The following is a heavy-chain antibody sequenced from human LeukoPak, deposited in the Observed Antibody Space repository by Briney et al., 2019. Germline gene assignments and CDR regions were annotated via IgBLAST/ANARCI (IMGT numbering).Heavy chain of an antibody. CDR3: ARDHRTMVRGVTPYLGNY. J-gene: IGHJ4*02. Sequence: ASVKVSCKASGYTFSNYAMNWVRQAPGQGLEWMGWINPNSGGTNYAQKFQGRVTMTRDTSISTAYMELSRLRSDDTAVYYCARDHRTMVRGVTPYLGNYWGQGTLVTVSS. CDR1: GYTFSNYA. CDR2: INPNSGGT. D-gene: IGHD3-10*01. V-gene: IGHV1-2*02.